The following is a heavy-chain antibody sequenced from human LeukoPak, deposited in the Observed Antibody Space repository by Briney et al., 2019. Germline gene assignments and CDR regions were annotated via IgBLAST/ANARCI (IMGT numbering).Heavy chain of an antibody. J-gene: IGHJ4*02. CDR1: GDSITNYY. CDR3: ARIMVRGVIATPYFDY. V-gene: IGHV4-59*08. CDR2: IYYSGNI. Sequence: SETLSLTCTVSGDSITNYYWSWIRQPPGKGLEWIGYIYYSGNINYNPSHKSRVTISVDTSKNQFSLKLSSVTAADTAVYYCARIMVRGVIATPYFDYWGQGTLVTVSS. D-gene: IGHD3-10*01.